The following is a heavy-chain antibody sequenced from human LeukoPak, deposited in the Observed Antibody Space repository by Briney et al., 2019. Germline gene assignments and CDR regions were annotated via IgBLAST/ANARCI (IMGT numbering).Heavy chain of an antibody. V-gene: IGHV3-21*01. J-gene: IGHJ4*02. Sequence: GGSLRLSCAASGFTFSSYSMNWVRQAPGRGLEWVSSTSSSSSYIYYADSVKGRFTISRDNAKKSLFLQMNSLRAEDTAVYYCVRDFRFLEDYWGQGTLVTVSS. CDR1: GFTFSSYS. D-gene: IGHD3-3*01. CDR3: VRDFRFLEDY. CDR2: TSSSSSYI.